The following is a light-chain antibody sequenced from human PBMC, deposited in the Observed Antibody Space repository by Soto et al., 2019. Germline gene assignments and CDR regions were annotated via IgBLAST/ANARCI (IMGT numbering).Light chain of an antibody. CDR1: TGFVAGNDY. J-gene: IGLJ3*02. Sequence: SALNQPRSGYGFPGQAVTVSCTGTTGFVAGNDYVSWYQQHPGKAPKLLIFDVTKRPSGVPDRFFGSKSGNTASLTISGLQAEDEADYYCCSYLGGYVWVFGGGTQLTVL. CDR3: CSYLGGYVWV. CDR2: DVT. V-gene: IGLV2-11*01.